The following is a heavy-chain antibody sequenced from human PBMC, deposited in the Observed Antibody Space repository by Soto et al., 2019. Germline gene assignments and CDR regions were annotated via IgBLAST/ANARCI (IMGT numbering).Heavy chain of an antibody. CDR2: LTADSDDT. J-gene: IGHJ4*02. CDR3: AKGLDRASLDF. V-gene: IGHV3-23*01. D-gene: IGHD1-1*01. CDR1: GFTFSTHT. Sequence: EVQLLESGGTLVQPGGSLRLSCVASGFTFSTHTMNWVRQAPGKGLEWVSRLTADSDDTSYADSIKGRFTISRDNSKNTLYLKMNSLRAEETAIYYCAKGLDRASLDFWGQGALVTVSS.